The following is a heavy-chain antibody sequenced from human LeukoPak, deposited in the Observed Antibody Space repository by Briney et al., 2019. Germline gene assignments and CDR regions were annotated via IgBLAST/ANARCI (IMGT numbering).Heavy chain of an antibody. D-gene: IGHD3-10*01. J-gene: IGHJ4*02. CDR3: ARENGESFDY. V-gene: IGHV1-18*01. CDR2: ISGYNGNT. Sequence: GASVKVSCKASGYTFTTYNINWVRQAPGQGLEWMGWISGYNGNTNYAQKLQGRVTMTTDTSTSTAYMELRSLRSDDTAVYYCARENGESFDYWGQGTLVTVSS. CDR1: GYTFTTYN.